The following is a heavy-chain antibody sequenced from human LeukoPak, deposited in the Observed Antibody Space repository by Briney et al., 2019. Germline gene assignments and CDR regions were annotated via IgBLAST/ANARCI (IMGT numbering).Heavy chain of an antibody. CDR2: IYPDESDT. CDR1: GYKFPTYW. J-gene: IGHJ4*02. Sequence: GESLKISCHGSGYKFPTYWIAWMRQMPGKGLEWMGIIYPDESDTTYSPSFRGQVTISADTSNNTAYLQWNSLKASDSGMYYCARQARNYYHSGEDFDYWGQGTRVTVSS. V-gene: IGHV5-51*01. CDR3: ARQARNYYHSGEDFDY. D-gene: IGHD3-10*01.